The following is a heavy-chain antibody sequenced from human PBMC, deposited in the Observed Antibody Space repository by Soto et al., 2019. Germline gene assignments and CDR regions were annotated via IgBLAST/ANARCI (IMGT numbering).Heavy chain of an antibody. Sequence: ASVKVSCKASGYTFTDYYTHWVRQAPGQGLEWMGWIDPNSGGAYFAQKFQGRVTLTRDTSIGTAYIEVNSLTSDDTAVYFCTRESIENSDGLYDAFDIWGQGTTVTVSS. V-gene: IGHV1-2*02. CDR1: GYTFTDYY. J-gene: IGHJ3*02. D-gene: IGHD5-18*01. CDR3: TRESIENSDGLYDAFDI. CDR2: IDPNSGGA.